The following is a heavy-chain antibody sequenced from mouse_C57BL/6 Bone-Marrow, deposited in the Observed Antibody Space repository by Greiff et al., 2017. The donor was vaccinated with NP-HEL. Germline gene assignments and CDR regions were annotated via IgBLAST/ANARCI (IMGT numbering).Heavy chain of an antibody. CDR3: ARWDWDGAWFAY. D-gene: IGHD4-1*01. CDR2: IYPRSGNT. Sequence: QVQLQQSGAELARPGASVKLSCKASGYTFTSYGISWVKQRTGQGLEWIGEIYPRSGNTYYNEKFKGKATLTADKSSSTAYMELRSLTSEDSAVYSCARWDWDGAWFAYWGQGTLVTVSA. J-gene: IGHJ3*01. CDR1: GYTFTSYG. V-gene: IGHV1-81*01.